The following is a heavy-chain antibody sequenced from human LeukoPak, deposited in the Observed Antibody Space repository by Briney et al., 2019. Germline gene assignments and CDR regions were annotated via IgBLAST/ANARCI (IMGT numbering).Heavy chain of an antibody. V-gene: IGHV4-59*01. CDR1: GGSISSYY. CDR3: ARVRRYCSSTSCYLFERGKLSTWFAP. D-gene: IGHD2-2*01. CDR2: IYYSGST. J-gene: IGHJ5*02. Sequence: SETLSLTCTVSGGSISSYYWSWIRQSPGKGLEWIGYIYYSGSTNYNPSLKSRVTISVDTSKNQFSLKLSSVTAADTAVYYCARVRRYCSSTSCYLFERGKLSTWFAPWGQGTLVTVSS.